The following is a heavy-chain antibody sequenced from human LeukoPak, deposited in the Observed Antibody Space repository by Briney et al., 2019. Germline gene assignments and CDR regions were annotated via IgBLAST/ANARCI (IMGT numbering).Heavy chain of an antibody. V-gene: IGHV3-66*02. CDR2: LYSGGST. J-gene: IGHJ3*02. D-gene: IGHD2-2*01. Sequence: GGSLRLSCAASGFTVSSTYMNWVRQAPGKGLEWVSVLYSGGSTYYADSVKGRFTISRDNSKNTLYLQMNSLRAEDTAVYYCARDQEASDATGTRKDAFDIWGQGTMVTVSS. CDR1: GFTVSSTY. CDR3: ARDQEASDATGTRKDAFDI.